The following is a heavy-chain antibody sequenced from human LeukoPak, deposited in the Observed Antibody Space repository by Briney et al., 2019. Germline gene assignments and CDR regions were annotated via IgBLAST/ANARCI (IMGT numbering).Heavy chain of an antibody. CDR1: GFTFTSYW. Sequence: GGSLRLSCAVSGFTFTSYWMHWVRQAPRKGLVWVSRISGDGNITTYADSVKGRLTISRDNAKNTLYLQMNSLRAEDTAVYYCARERGDSSGRYFDYWGQGTLVVVSS. V-gene: IGHV3-74*01. J-gene: IGHJ4*02. CDR3: ARERGDSSGRYFDY. D-gene: IGHD3-22*01. CDR2: ISGDGNIT.